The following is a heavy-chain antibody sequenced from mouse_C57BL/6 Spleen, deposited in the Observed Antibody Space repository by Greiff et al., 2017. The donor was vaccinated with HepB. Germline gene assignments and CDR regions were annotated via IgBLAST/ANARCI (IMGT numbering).Heavy chain of an antibody. Sequence: EVKLMESGEGLVKPGGSLKLSCAASGFTFSSYAMSWVRQTPEKRLEWVAYISSGGDYIYYADTVKGRFTISRDNARNTLYLQMSSLKSEDTAMYYCTRRDGNFPMDYWGQGTSVTVSS. D-gene: IGHD2-1*01. CDR1: GFTFSSYA. V-gene: IGHV5-9-1*02. CDR2: ISSGGDYI. J-gene: IGHJ4*01. CDR3: TRRDGNFPMDY.